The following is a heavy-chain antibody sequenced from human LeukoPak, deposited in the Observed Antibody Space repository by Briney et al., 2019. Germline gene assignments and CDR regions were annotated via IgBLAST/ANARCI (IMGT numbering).Heavy chain of an antibody. CDR1: GFTFSNYW. Sequence: GGSLRLSCTASGFTFSNYWMHWVRQGPGKGLVWVSRIHSDGSSTTYADSVKGRFTISRDNAKNTLYLQMNSLRAEDTAAYYCARGNYYSMDVWGQGTTVTVSS. CDR2: IHSDGSST. CDR3: ARGNYYSMDV. J-gene: IGHJ6*02. V-gene: IGHV3-74*01.